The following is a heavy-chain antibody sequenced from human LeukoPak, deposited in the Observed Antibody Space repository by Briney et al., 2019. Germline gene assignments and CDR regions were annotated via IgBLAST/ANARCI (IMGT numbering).Heavy chain of an antibody. J-gene: IGHJ4*02. D-gene: IGHD5-12*01. CDR2: IIPIFGTA. CDR3: AGSDIAATGGVDY. V-gene: IGHV1-69*06. CDR1: GGTFSSYA. Sequence: SVKVSCKASGGTFSSYAISWVRQAPGQGLEWMGGIIPIFGTANYAQKFQGRVTITADKSTSTAYMELSSLRSEDTAVYYCAGSDIAATGGVDYWGQGTLVTVSS.